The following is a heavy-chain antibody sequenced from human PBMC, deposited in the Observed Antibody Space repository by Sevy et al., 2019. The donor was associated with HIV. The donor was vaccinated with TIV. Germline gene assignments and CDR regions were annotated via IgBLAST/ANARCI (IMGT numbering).Heavy chain of an antibody. D-gene: IGHD3-22*01. CDR3: AREAPLDYYDSSGYFDY. V-gene: IGHV4-59*01. CDR2: IYYSGST. CDR1: GGSISSYY. J-gene: IGHJ4*02. Sequence: SETLSLTCTVSGGSISSYYWSWIRQPPGKGLEWIGYIYYSGSTNYNPSLKSRVTISVDTSKNQFSLKLSSVTAADTAVHYCAREAPLDYYDSSGYFDYWGQGTLVTVSS.